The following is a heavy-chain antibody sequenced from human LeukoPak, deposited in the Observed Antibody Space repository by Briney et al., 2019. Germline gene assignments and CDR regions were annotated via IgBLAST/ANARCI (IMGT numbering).Heavy chain of an antibody. CDR3: AKGQYSSGWGGAFDI. Sequence: GGSLRLSCAASGFTFSSYAMSWLRQAPGRGLEWFSASSGSGGSAYYADSVKGRFTISRDKSKNTLYLQMNSLRAEDTAVYYCAKGQYSSGWGGAFDIWGQGTMVTVSS. V-gene: IGHV3-23*01. CDR2: SSGSGGSA. CDR1: GFTFSSYA. J-gene: IGHJ3*02. D-gene: IGHD6-19*01.